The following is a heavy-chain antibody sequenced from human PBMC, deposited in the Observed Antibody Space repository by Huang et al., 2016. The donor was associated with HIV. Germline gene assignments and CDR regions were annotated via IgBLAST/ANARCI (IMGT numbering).Heavy chain of an antibody. J-gene: IGHJ5*02. CDR3: ARDATTNPRGWFDP. D-gene: IGHD1-1*01. V-gene: IGHV4-34*02. Sequence: QVHLEQWGAGLLESAETLSLTCAVYGGSLRDYYWSWLRQPPGKGLEWIGEINHLGGSKYKPSRRSRVSRSVDGSKKQFSLKLKSVTDADTAIYYCARDATTNPRGWFDPWGQGTLVTVSS. CDR1: GGSLRDYY. CDR2: INHLGGS.